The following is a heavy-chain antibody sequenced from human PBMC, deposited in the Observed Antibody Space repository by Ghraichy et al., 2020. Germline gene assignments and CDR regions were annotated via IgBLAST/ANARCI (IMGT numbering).Heavy chain of an antibody. D-gene: IGHD3-10*01. CDR3: ARVGSWFGELLQREVYFDY. Sequence: SQTLSLTCAVYGGSFSGYYWSWIRQPPGKGLEWIWEINHSGSTNYNPSLKIRVTISVDTSKNQFSLKLSSVTAADTAVYYCARVGSWFGELLQREVYFDYWGQGTLVTVSS. CDR2: INHSGST. J-gene: IGHJ4*02. V-gene: IGHV4-34*01. CDR1: GGSFSGYY.